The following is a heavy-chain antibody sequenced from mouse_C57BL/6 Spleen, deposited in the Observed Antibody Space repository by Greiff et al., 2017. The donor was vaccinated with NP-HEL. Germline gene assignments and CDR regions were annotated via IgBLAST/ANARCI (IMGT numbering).Heavy chain of an antibody. CDR2: INPSSGYT. D-gene: IGHD6-1*01. J-gene: IGHJ4*01. Sequence: VQLQQSGAELARPGASVKMSCKASGYTFTSYTMHWVKQRPGQGLEWIGYINPSSGYTKYNQKFKDKATLTADKSSSTAYMQLSSLTSEDSAVYYCAGRASYAMDYWGQGTSVTVSS. V-gene: IGHV1-4*01. CDR3: AGRASYAMDY. CDR1: GYTFTSYT.